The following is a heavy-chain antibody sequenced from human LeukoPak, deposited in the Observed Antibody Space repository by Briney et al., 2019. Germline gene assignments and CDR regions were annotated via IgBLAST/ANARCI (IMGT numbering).Heavy chain of an antibody. Sequence: SETLSLTCTVSGGSITSYYWGWIRQPPGKGLERIGSIYYSGSTYYNPSLKSRVTISVDTSKNQFSLKLSSVTAADTAVYYCARLTRRTVIDYWGQGTLVTVSS. CDR3: ARLTRRTVIDY. D-gene: IGHD4-11*01. CDR1: GGSITSYY. V-gene: IGHV4-39*07. CDR2: IYYSGST. J-gene: IGHJ4*02.